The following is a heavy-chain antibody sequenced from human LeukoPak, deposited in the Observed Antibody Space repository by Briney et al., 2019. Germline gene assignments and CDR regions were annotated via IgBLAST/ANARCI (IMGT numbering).Heavy chain of an antibody. Sequence: PSETLSLTCTVSGGSISSSSYSWGWIRQPPGKGLEWIGSIYYSGSTYYNPPLKSRVTISVDTSKNQFSLKLSSVTAADTAVYYCARQYGYYHFNYWGQGTLVTVSS. CDR3: ARQYGYYHFNY. V-gene: IGHV4-39*01. CDR2: IYYSGST. J-gene: IGHJ4*02. D-gene: IGHD5-18*01. CDR1: GGSISSSSYS.